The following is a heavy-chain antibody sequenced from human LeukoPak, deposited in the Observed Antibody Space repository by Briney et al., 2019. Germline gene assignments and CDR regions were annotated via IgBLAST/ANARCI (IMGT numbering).Heavy chain of an antibody. CDR3: ARTAARRFDY. J-gene: IGHJ4*02. D-gene: IGHD6-6*01. CDR2: INPTGGST. V-gene: IGHV1-46*01. CDR1: GYTFPSYF. Sequence: ASVTVSCTASGYTFPSYFMHWVRQAPGQGLEWMGIINPTGGSTTYAQKFQGRVTMTRDTSTSTVYMELSSLRSDDTAAYYCARTAARRFDYWGQGTLVTVSS.